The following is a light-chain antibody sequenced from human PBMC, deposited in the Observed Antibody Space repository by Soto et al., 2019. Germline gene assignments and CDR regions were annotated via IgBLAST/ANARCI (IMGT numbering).Light chain of an antibody. CDR2: DVT. V-gene: IGLV2-11*01. CDR1: STDVGVYNY. J-gene: IGLJ2*01. CDR3: CSSSGSDTYVV. Sequence: QSVLTQPRSVSGSPGQSVTISCTGTSTDVGVYNYVSWYQQHPGKAPKLMIYDVTKRPSGVPHRFSGSKSGNTASLTISGLQAEDEAFYYCCSSSGSDTYVVFGGGTKLTVL.